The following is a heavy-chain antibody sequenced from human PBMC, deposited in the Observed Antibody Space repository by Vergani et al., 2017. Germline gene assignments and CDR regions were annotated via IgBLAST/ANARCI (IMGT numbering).Heavy chain of an antibody. Sequence: VQLLESGGGLVQPGGSLRLSCAASGFSVSNSGMHWVRQTPGKGLEWVAFIQYDGSDIFYADFVEGRFTISRDNSKNSLYLQMRSLRFDDTAVYYCANEGSANRIRGWLDHWGQGALVTVSS. CDR2: IQYDGSDI. V-gene: IGHV3-30*02. J-gene: IGHJ4*02. CDR3: ANEGSANRIRGWLDH. D-gene: IGHD3-10*01. CDR1: GFSVSNSG.